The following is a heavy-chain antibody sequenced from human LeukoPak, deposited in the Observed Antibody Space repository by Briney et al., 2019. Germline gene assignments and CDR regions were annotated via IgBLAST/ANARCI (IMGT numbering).Heavy chain of an antibody. CDR1: GGSFSGYY. Sequence: PSETLSLTCAVYGGSFSGYYWSWIRQPPGKGLEWIGEINHSGSTNYNPSLKSRVTISVDTSKNQFSLKLSSVTAADTAVYYCARYWVYYYDSSGPFDYWGQGTLVTVSS. D-gene: IGHD3-22*01. CDR3: ARYWVYYYDSSGPFDY. J-gene: IGHJ4*02. CDR2: INHSGST. V-gene: IGHV4-34*01.